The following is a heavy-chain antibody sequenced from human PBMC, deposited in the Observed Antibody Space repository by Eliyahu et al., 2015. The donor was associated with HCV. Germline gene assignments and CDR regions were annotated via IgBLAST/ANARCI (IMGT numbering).Heavy chain of an antibody. D-gene: IGHD1-14*01. V-gene: IGHV1-69*01. CDR1: GGTXSSYA. J-gene: IGHJ5*02. Sequence: QVQLVQSGAEVKKPGSSVKVXCKAXGGTXSSYAISXVXQAPGXGLEWMGGIIPIFGTANYAQKFQGRVTITADESTSTAYMELSSLRSEDTAVYYCARAQDPEAVGANWFDPWGQGTLVTVSS. CDR3: ARAQDPEAVGANWFDP. CDR2: IIPIFGTA.